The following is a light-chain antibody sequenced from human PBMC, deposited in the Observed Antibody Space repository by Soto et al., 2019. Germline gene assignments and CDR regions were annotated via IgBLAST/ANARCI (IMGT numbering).Light chain of an antibody. CDR2: DAS. Sequence: DILMTQSPSSVSASVGDIVIITVRAMQGTNNYLAWYQQMPGKPPNLLIYDASTLQSGVPSRFSRSGSRTDFTLTIRSLQPEDFANYYCQQTNTYPWTFGPGTKVEIK. J-gene: IGKJ1*01. CDR1: QGTNNY. V-gene: IGKV1-12*01. CDR3: QQTNTYPWT.